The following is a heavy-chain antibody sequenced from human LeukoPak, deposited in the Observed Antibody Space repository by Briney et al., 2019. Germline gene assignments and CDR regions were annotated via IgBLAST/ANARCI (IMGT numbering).Heavy chain of an antibody. D-gene: IGHD5-18*01. CDR1: GGSFSGYY. J-gene: IGHJ4*02. CDR3: AGKYSLFAR. V-gene: IGHV4-34*01. CDR2: INHSGST. Sequence: PSETLSLTCAVYGGSFSGYYWSWIRQPPGKGLEWIGEINHSGSTNYNPSLKSRVTISVDTSKNQFSLKLSSVTAADTAVYYCAGKYSLFARWGQGTLVTVSS.